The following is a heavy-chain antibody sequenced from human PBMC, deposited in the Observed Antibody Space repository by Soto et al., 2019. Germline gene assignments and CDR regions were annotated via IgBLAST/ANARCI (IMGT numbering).Heavy chain of an antibody. CDR3: ARDPGSGWYLNFDY. V-gene: IGHV1-18*04. J-gene: IGHJ4*02. Sequence: GASVKVSCKASGDTFTIYGISWVRQAPGQGLEWMGWISAYNGNTNYAQKLQGRVTMTKDTSTSTAYMELRSLRSDDTAVYYCARDPGSGWYLNFDYWRQGTLVTVSS. CDR2: ISAYNGNT. D-gene: IGHD6-19*01. CDR1: GDTFTIYG.